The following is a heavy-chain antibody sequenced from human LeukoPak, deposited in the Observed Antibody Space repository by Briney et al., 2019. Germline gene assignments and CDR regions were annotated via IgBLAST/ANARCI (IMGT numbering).Heavy chain of an antibody. J-gene: IGHJ4*02. CDR1: GGSISSYY. D-gene: IGHD4-17*01. V-gene: IGHV4-59*08. Sequence: SETLSLTCTVSGGSISSYYWSWIRQPPGKGLEWIGYIYYSGSTNYNPSLKSRVTISVDTSKNQFSLKLSSVTAADTAVYYCARRTYYGDYGVFDYWGQGTLVTVSS. CDR3: ARRTYYGDYGVFDY. CDR2: IYYSGST.